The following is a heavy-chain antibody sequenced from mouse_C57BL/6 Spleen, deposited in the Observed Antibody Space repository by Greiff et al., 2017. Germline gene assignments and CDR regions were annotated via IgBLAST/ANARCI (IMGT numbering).Heavy chain of an antibody. D-gene: IGHD2-4*01. CDR1: GYTFTSYW. Sequence: QVQLQQPGAELVMPGASVKLSCKASGYTFTSYWMHWVKQRPGQGLEWIGEIDPSDSYTNYNQKFKGKSTLTVDKSSSTADMQLSSLTSEDSAVYYWATRDYDYWGQGTTLTVSS. CDR2: IDPSDSYT. V-gene: IGHV1-69*01. CDR3: ATRDYDY. J-gene: IGHJ2*01.